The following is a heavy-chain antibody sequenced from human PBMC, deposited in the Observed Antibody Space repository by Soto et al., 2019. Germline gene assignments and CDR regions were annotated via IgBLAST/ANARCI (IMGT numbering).Heavy chain of an antibody. V-gene: IGHV3-49*04. CDR3: SRDGDYYGLDV. D-gene: IGHD3-3*01. J-gene: IGHJ6*02. Sequence: EVQMVESGGGLVQPGRSLRLSCSFSGFNSGDYGLTWVRQAPGKGLEWVGFTGRPAYGGTTEYAASVRCRFIISRDDSKHVAYLQMNSLQTEDTAIYYCSRDGDYYGLDVWGQGTTVTVSS. CDR2: TGRPAYGGTT. CDR1: GFNSGDYG.